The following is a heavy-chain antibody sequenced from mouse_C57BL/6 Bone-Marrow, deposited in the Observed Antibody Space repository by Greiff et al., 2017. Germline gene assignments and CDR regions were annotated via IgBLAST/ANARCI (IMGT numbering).Heavy chain of an antibody. CDR3: ARDRAQSTSWFAY. CDR1: GFTFSSYA. J-gene: IGHJ3*01. Sequence: EVMLVESGGGLVKPGGSLKLSCAASGFTFSSYAMSWVRQTPEKRLEWVATISDGGSYTYYPDNVKGRFTISRDNAKNNLYLQMSHLKSEDTAMYYCARDRAQSTSWFAYWGQGTLVTVSA. D-gene: IGHD3-2*02. V-gene: IGHV5-4*01. CDR2: ISDGGSYT.